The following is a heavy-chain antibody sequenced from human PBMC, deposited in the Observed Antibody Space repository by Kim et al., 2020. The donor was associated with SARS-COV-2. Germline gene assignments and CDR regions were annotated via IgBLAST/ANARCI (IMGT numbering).Heavy chain of an antibody. D-gene: IGHD5-12*01. Sequence: YADSVQGRFTISRDNSKNTLYLQMNSLRAEDTAVYYCARDGGYSGYARFDYWGQGTLVTVSS. J-gene: IGHJ4*02. V-gene: IGHV3-33*01. CDR3: ARDGGYSGYARFDY.